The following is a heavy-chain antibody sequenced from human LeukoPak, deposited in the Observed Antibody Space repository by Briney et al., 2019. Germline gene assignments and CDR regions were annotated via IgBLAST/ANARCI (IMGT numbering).Heavy chain of an antibody. D-gene: IGHD4-23*01. J-gene: IGHJ4*02. V-gene: IGHV3-9*01. CDR3: AKDIGYGGNSVSFDY. CDR1: GFTFDDYA. CDR2: ISWNSGSI. Sequence: GGSLRLSCAASGFTFDDYAMHWVRQAPGKGLEWVSGISWNSGSIGYADSVKGRFTISGDNAKNSLYLQMNSLRADDTALYYCAKDIGYGGNSVSFDYWGQGTLVTVSS.